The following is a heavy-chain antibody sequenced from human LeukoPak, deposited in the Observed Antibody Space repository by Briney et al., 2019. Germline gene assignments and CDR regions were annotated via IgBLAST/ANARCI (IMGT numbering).Heavy chain of an antibody. CDR3: AKGAQWLSDIFDG. D-gene: IGHD5-12*01. J-gene: IGHJ4*02. V-gene: IGHV3-30*04. CDR1: GFTFSSYA. Sequence: PGGSLRLSCAPSGFTFSSYAMHWVRQAPGKGLEWGAVISYDGSNKYYADSVKGRFTISRNNYKNTHFLQRSRLRAEDTAVYYCAKGAQWLSDIFDGWGQGTLVTVSS. CDR2: ISYDGSNK.